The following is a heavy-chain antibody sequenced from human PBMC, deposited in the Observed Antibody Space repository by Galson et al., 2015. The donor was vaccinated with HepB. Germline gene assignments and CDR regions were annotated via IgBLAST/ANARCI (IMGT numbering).Heavy chain of an antibody. CDR2: INQDGSEK. D-gene: IGHD3-16*01. CDR3: TRREIYDGWFDP. CDR1: EFTFSSYW. J-gene: IGHJ5*02. V-gene: IGHV3-7*03. Sequence: SLRLSCAASEFTFSSYWMNWVRQAPGKGLEWVANINQDGSEKYYVASLKGRFTISRDNAKNSLYLQMDSLRAEDTAVYYCTRREIYDGWFDPWGQGTLVTVSS.